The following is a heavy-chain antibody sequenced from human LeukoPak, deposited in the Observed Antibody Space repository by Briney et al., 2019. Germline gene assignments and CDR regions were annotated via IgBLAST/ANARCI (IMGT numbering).Heavy chain of an antibody. CDR1: GGSFGGYY. CDR3: ARGGIWGYCSGGSCYSINNWFDP. Sequence: SETLSLTCAVYGGSFGGYYWSWIRQPPGKGLEWIGEINHSGSTNYNPSLKSRVTISVDTSKNQFSLKLSSVTAADTAVYYCARGGIWGYCSGGSCYSINNWFDPWGQGTLVTVSS. V-gene: IGHV4-34*01. D-gene: IGHD2-15*01. J-gene: IGHJ5*02. CDR2: INHSGST.